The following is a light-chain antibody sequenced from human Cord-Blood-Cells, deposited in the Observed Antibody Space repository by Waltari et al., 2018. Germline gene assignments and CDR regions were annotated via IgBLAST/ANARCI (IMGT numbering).Light chain of an antibody. Sequence: DIVMNQSPDSLAVSLGERATINCKSNQSVLYSSNNKNYLAWYQQKPGQPPKLLIYWASTRESGVPDGFSGSGSGTDFTLTISSLQAEDVAVYYCQQYYSTPFTFGPGTKVDIK. CDR3: QQYYSTPFT. V-gene: IGKV4-1*01. CDR2: WAS. CDR1: QSVLYSSNNKNY. J-gene: IGKJ3*01.